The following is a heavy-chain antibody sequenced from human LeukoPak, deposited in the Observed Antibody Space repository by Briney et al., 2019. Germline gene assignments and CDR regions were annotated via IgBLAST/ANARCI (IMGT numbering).Heavy chain of an antibody. CDR2: IYHSGST. V-gene: IGHV4-38-2*02. CDR3: ARRAFGVVSAVAGRGHFDY. D-gene: IGHD6-19*01. J-gene: IGHJ4*02. Sequence: SETLSLTCTVSGYSISKGYYWGWIRQPPGKGLEWIGSIYHSGSTYYNPSLKSRVTISVDTSKNQFSLKLSSVTAADTAMYYCARRAFGVVSAVAGRGHFDYWGQGTLVTVSS. CDR1: GYSISKGYY.